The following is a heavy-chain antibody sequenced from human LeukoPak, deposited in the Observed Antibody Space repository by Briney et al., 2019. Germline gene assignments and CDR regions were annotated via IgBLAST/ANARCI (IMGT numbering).Heavy chain of an antibody. CDR3: ARRGMVRGNWFDP. CDR1: GYTFTSYA. V-gene: IGHV1-2*02. CDR2: INPNSGGT. Sequence: ASVKVSCKASGYTFTSYAMNWVRQAPGQGLEWMGWINPNSGGTNYAQKFQGRVTMTRDTSISTAYMELSRLRSDDTAVYYCARRGMVRGNWFDPWGQGTLVTVSS. J-gene: IGHJ5*02. D-gene: IGHD3-10*01.